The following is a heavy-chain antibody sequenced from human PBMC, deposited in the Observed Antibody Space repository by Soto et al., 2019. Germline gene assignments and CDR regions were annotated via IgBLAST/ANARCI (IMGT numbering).Heavy chain of an antibody. CDR3: ARVAPEFDAFDI. Sequence: SQTLSLTCAISGDSVSSNSAAWNWIRQSPSRGLEWLGRTYYRSKWYNDYAVSVTSRITIKPDTSKNQFSLQLNSVTPKDTAVYYCARVAPEFDAFDIWGQGTMVTVSS. CDR2: TYYRSKWYN. D-gene: IGHD3-3*02. CDR1: GDSVSSNSAA. J-gene: IGHJ3*02. V-gene: IGHV6-1*01.